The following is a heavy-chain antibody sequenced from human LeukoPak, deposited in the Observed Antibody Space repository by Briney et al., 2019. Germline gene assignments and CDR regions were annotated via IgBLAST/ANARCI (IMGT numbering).Heavy chain of an antibody. Sequence: SETLSLTCIVSGGSISSGDYYWSWIRQPPGKGLEWIGYIYYSGSTYYNPSLKSRVTISVDTSKNQFSLKLRSVTAADTAVYYCARVGVVGWYYLFDYWGQGTLVTVSS. D-gene: IGHD6-19*01. CDR2: IYYSGST. CDR1: GGSISSGDYY. V-gene: IGHV4-30-4*01. CDR3: ARVGVVGWYYLFDY. J-gene: IGHJ4*02.